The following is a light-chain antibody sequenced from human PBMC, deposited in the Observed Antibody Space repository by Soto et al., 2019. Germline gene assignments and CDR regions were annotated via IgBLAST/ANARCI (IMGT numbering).Light chain of an antibody. CDR1: QTISNW. V-gene: IGKV1-5*01. Sequence: DIQMTQSPSTLSTSVGDRVTITCRASQTISNWLAWYQQKPGKAPKLLIYDASSLERGVPSRFSGSGSGKEFTLTISSLQPDDFATYFCQQYNDYSGAFGQGTKVEIK. CDR2: DAS. J-gene: IGKJ1*01. CDR3: QQYNDYSGA.